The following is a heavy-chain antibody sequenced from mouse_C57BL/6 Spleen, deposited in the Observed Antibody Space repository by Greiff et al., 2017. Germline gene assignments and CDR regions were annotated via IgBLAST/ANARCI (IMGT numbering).Heavy chain of an antibody. CDR1: GYAFSSSW. J-gene: IGHJ3*01. CDR2: IYPGDGDT. Sequence: VQRVESGPELVKPGASVKISCKASGYAFSSSWMNWVKQRPGKGLEWIGRIYPGDGDTNYNGKFKGKATLTADKSSSTAYMQLSSLTSEDSAVYFCARSRYDYDGLAYWGQGTLVTVSA. CDR3: ARSRYDYDGLAY. D-gene: IGHD2-4*01. V-gene: IGHV1-82*01.